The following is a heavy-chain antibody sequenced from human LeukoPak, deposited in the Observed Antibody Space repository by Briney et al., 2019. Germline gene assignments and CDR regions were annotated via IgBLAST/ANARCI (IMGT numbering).Heavy chain of an antibody. CDR1: GFTFSSYW. V-gene: IGHV3-74*01. Sequence: PGGSLRLSCAASGFTFSSYWMHWVRQAPGKGLVWVSRINSDGSSTSYADSVKGRFTISRDNAKNTLYLQMNSLRAEDTAVYYCATLPLHGDWGQWLDPDDYWGQGTLVTVSS. D-gene: IGHD6-19*01. J-gene: IGHJ4*02. CDR3: ATLPLHGDWGQWLDPDDY. CDR2: INSDGSST.